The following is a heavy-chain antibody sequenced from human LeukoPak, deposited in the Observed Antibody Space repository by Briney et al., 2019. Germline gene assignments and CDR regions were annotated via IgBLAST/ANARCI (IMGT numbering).Heavy chain of an antibody. V-gene: IGHV3-21*01. CDR1: GFTFSSYS. CDR3: AGEDIVVVPAAIDY. D-gene: IGHD2-2*01. Sequence: GGSLRLSCAASGFTFSSYSMNWVRQAPGKRLEWVSSISSSSSYIYYADSVKGRFTISRDNSKNTLYLQMNSLRAEDTAVYYCAGEDIVVVPAAIDYWGQGTLVTVSS. J-gene: IGHJ4*02. CDR2: ISSSSSYI.